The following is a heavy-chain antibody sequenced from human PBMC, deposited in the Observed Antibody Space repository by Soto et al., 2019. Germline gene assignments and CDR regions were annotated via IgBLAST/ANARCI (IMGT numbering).Heavy chain of an antibody. CDR2: ISGSGGST. Sequence: PGGSLRLSCAASGFTFSSYAMSWVRQAPGKGLEWVSAISGSGGSTYYADSVKGRFTISRDNSKNTLYLQMNSLRAEDTVVYYCAKETTIFGVVITDYWGQGTLVTVSS. V-gene: IGHV3-23*01. J-gene: IGHJ4*02. CDR3: AKETTIFGVVITDY. D-gene: IGHD3-3*01. CDR1: GFTFSSYA.